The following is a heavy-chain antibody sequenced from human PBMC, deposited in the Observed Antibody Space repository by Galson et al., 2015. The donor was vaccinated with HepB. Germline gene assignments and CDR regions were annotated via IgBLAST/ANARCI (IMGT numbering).Heavy chain of an antibody. CDR3: VGSGQLDF. V-gene: IGHV3-7*03. CDR2: IKQDGSEK. D-gene: IGHD3-10*01. CDR1: GFTFSSYW. Sequence: SLRLSCAASGFTFSSYWMSWVRQAPGKGLEWVANIKQDGSEKYYVDSVKGRFTISRDNAKNSLFLQMNSLRFEDTAVYYCVGSGQLDFWGQGTLVTVSS. J-gene: IGHJ4*02.